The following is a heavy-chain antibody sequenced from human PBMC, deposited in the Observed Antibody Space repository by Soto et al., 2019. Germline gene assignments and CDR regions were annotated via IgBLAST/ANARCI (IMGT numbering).Heavy chain of an antibody. CDR2: IYYSGST. D-gene: IGHD4-17*01. J-gene: IGHJ4*02. Sequence: QVQLQESGPGLVKPSQTLSLTCTVSGGSISSGSYYWSWIRQHPGKGLEWIGYIYYSGSTYYNPSLQSRVTISVDTSKNQFSLKLSSVTAAATAVYYCARATTVTTDYWGQGTLVTVSS. CDR1: GGSISSGSYY. V-gene: IGHV4-31*03. CDR3: ARATTVTTDY.